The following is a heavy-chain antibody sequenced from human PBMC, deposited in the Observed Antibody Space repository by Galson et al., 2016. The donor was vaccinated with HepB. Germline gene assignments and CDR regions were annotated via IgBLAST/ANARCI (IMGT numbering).Heavy chain of an antibody. Sequence: SLRLSCAASGFRFGTYAMHWVRQAPGKGLEWVAGISNDGNNKYYIDSAKGRFTISRDNAKNSLYLQMNSLTADDTAVYYCARDYRHCGADPMGAQGTLVTVSS. CDR3: ARDYRHCGADPM. D-gene: IGHD2-21*02. CDR1: GFRFGTYA. J-gene: IGHJ4*02. CDR2: ISNDGNNK. V-gene: IGHV3-30*04.